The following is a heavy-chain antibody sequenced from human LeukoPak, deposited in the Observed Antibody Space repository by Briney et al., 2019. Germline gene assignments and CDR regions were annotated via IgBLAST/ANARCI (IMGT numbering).Heavy chain of an antibody. CDR1: GFTFSSYA. Sequence: GGSLRLSCAASGFTFSSYAMSWVRQAPGKGLEWVSGISPRGDITYYNDSVRGRFTISRDNFKNTVSLQLNSLRAEDTAMYYCAKDDDWGRFNHWGQGTLVTVSS. J-gene: IGHJ1*01. V-gene: IGHV3-23*01. D-gene: IGHD3-16*01. CDR3: AKDDDWGRFNH. CDR2: ISPRGDIT.